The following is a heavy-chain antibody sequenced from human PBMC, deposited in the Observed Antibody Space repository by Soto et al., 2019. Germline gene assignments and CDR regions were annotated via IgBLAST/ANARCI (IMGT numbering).Heavy chain of an antibody. CDR2: ISGSGFST. CDR3: ATFTFGRPFDT. V-gene: IGHV3-23*01. D-gene: IGHD3-16*01. J-gene: IGHJ3*02. Sequence: PGGSLRLSCAASGFTFTTYAMSWVRQAPGKGLEWVSAISGSGFSTYYADSVKGRFSISSDSSKNTLYLQMNSLRADDTAVYYCATFTFGRPFDTWGQGTMVTVS. CDR1: GFTFTTYA.